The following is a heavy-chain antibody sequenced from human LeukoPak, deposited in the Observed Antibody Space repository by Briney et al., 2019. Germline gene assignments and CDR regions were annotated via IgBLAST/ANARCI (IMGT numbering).Heavy chain of an antibody. J-gene: IGHJ3*02. Sequence: SETLSLTCTVSGGSISSGGYYWSWIRQPPGKGLEWIGYIYHSGSTYYNPSLKSRVTISVDTSKNQFSLKLSSVTAADTAVYYCAREVVVRDDAFDIWGQGTMVTVSS. V-gene: IGHV4-30-2*01. D-gene: IGHD3-22*01. CDR2: IYHSGST. CDR3: AREVVVRDDAFDI. CDR1: GGSISSGGYY.